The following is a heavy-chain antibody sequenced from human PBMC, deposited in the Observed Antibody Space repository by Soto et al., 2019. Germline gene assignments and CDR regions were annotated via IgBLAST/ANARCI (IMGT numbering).Heavy chain of an antibody. J-gene: IGHJ4*02. CDR1: GYTFTSYD. Sequence: QVPLVQSGAEVKKPGASVKVSCKASGYTFTSYDINWVRQATGQGLEWMGWMNPNSGNTGYAQKFQGRVTMTRNTSISTAYMELSSLRSEDTAVYYCARAVPVGYCSGGSCYPLGYWGQGTLVTVSS. CDR2: MNPNSGNT. V-gene: IGHV1-8*01. CDR3: ARAVPVGYCSGGSCYPLGY. D-gene: IGHD2-15*01.